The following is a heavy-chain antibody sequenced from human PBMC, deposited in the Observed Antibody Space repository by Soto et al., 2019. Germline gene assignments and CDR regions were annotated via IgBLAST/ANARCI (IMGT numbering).Heavy chain of an antibody. CDR3: AKEGCSSTSCVAFLDV. D-gene: IGHD2-2*01. CDR2: ISYDGSKK. CDR1: GFTFSSSG. Sequence: ALRLSCAASGFTFSSSGMHWVRQAPGKGLEWVVVISYDGSKKYYADSVKGRFTISRDNSKATVDLQMNSLRAEDTAVYYCAKEGCSSTSCVAFLDVWGRGTTVTVSS. J-gene: IGHJ6*02. V-gene: IGHV3-30*18.